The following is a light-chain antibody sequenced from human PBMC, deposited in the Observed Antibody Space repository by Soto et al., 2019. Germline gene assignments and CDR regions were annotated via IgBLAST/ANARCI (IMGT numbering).Light chain of an antibody. CDR1: QSISSY. Sequence: DIQVTESPSSLAASLVDRVTITCRASQSISSYLNWYQQKPGKAPKLLIYAASSLQSGVPSRFSGSGSGTDFTLTISSLQPEDFATYYCQQSYSTPQTFGQGTKV. CDR2: AAS. CDR3: QQSYSTPQT. J-gene: IGKJ1*01. V-gene: IGKV1-39*01.